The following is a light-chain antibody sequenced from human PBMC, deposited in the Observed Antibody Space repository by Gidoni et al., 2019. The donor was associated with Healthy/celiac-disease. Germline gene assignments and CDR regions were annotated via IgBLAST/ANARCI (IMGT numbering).Light chain of an antibody. Sequence: DIQMTPSPSSLSASVGDRVTITCRASQSISSYLHWYQQKPGKAPKLLIYAAPSVQSGVPSRCSGSGAGTDFTLTISSLQPEDFAIYYCQQSYSTPPTFGGGTKVEIK. CDR1: QSISSY. CDR2: AAP. J-gene: IGKJ4*01. CDR3: QQSYSTPPT. V-gene: IGKV1-39*01.